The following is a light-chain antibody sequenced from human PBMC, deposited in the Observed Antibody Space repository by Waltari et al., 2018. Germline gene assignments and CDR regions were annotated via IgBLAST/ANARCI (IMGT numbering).Light chain of an antibody. V-gene: IGKV1-12*01. CDR3: QQDNSFPIT. CDR2: GTS. Sequence: DIQMTQSPSPVSASVGDRVTITCRASQDIGNRLAWYQQKPGKAPNLLIYGTSSLQTGVPSRFSGSGSGTEFTLTISSLQPDDFGTYYCQQDNSFPITFGPGTKVEIK. CDR1: QDIGNR. J-gene: IGKJ3*01.